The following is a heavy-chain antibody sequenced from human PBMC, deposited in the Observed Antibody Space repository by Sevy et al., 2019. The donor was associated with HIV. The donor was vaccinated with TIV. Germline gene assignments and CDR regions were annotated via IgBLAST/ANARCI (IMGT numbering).Heavy chain of an antibody. CDR1: GFTFSKYW. Sequence: RGSLRLSCAASGFTFSKYWKGWVRQAPGKGLEWVANIKQDAGQKYYVDSVKGRFTISRDNAKNSLYLQMNSLRAEDTAVYFCARDDGNYYFHYWGQGTLVTVSS. CDR2: IKQDAGQK. CDR3: ARDDGNYYFHY. D-gene: IGHD1-7*01. J-gene: IGHJ4*02. V-gene: IGHV3-7*01.